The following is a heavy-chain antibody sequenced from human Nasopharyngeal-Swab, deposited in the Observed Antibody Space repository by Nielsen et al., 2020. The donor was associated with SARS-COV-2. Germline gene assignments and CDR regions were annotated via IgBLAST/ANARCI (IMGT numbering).Heavy chain of an antibody. CDR1: GFTFSSYV. CDR3: ARGGGSLAARPFDY. D-gene: IGHD6-6*01. V-gene: IGHV3-30*14. Sequence: SLNISCAASGFTFSSYVMHWVRQAPGKGLEWVAVISYDGSNKYYADSVKGRFTISRDSSKNTLYLQMNSLRADDTAVYYCARGGGSLAARPFDYWGRGTLVTVSS. CDR2: ISYDGSNK. J-gene: IGHJ4*02.